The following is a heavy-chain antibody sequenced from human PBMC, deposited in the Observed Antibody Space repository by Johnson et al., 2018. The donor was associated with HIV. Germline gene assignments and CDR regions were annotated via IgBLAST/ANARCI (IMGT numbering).Heavy chain of an antibody. CDR1: GFTVSSNY. CDR3: AREMATIRGYAFDI. J-gene: IGHJ3*02. V-gene: IGHV3-30*03. CDR2: ISYDGSNE. Sequence: QVQLVESGGGLIQPGGSLRLSCAASGFTVSSNYMSWVRQAPGKGLEWVAVISYDGSNEYYADSVKSRFTISRDNSKNTLYLQMNSLRAEDTAVYYCAREMATIRGYAFDIWGQGTMVTVSS. D-gene: IGHD5-24*01.